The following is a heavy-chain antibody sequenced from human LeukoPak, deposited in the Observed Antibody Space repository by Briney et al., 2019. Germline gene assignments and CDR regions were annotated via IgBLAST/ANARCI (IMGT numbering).Heavy chain of an antibody. CDR2: ISHNGSNK. V-gene: IGHV3-30*18. J-gene: IGHJ4*02. Sequence: GGSLRLSCAASGFIFSSYGMHWVRQVPGKGLEWVAVISHNGSNKYYADSVKGRFTISRDNSKNTLYLQMNSLRAEDTAVYYCAKDMEQWLANYFDYWGQGTLVTVSS. CDR1: GFIFSSYG. D-gene: IGHD6-19*01. CDR3: AKDMEQWLANYFDY.